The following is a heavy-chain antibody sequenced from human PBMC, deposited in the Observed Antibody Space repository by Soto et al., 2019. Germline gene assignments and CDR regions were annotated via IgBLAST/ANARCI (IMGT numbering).Heavy chain of an antibody. J-gene: IGHJ6*02. CDR1: GFTFNIFA. D-gene: IGHD2-21*01. CDR3: TKDRQPLAFGYGLDV. V-gene: IGHV3-30*18. Sequence: GGSLRLSCAASGFTFNIFAMRWVRQAPGKGLEWVATTSYDGTYTFYADSVEGRFTISRDDSNDTLFLLLSGLRPEDTAVYYCTKDRQPLAFGYGLDVRGQGTTVTVSS. CDR2: TSYDGTYT.